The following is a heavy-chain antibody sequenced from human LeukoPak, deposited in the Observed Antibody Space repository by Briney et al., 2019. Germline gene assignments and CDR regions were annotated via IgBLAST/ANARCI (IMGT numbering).Heavy chain of an antibody. J-gene: IGHJ3*02. CDR1: GGSISSGSYY. V-gene: IGHV4-61*02. CDR3: ARRYCSSTSCLSIGAFDI. D-gene: IGHD2-2*01. Sequence: SETLSLTCTVSGGSISSGSYYWSWIRQPAGKGLEWIGRIYTSGSTNYNPSLKSRVTISVDTSKNQFSLKLSSVTAADTAVYYCARRYCSSTSCLSIGAFDIWGQGTMVTVSS. CDR2: IYTSGST.